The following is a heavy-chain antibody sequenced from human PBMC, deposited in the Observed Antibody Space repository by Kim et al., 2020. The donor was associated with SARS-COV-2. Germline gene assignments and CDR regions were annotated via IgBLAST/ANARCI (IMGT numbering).Heavy chain of an antibody. CDR2: ISYDGSNK. CDR3: AKGRLGQWLVIYYFDY. J-gene: IGHJ4*01. V-gene: IGHV3-30*18. D-gene: IGHD6-19*01. Sequence: GGSLRLSCAASGFTFSSYGMHWVRQAPGKGLEWVAVISYDGSNKYYADTVKGRFTISRDNSKNTLYLQMNSLRAEDTAVYYCAKGRLGQWLVIYYFDYWG. CDR1: GFTFSSYG.